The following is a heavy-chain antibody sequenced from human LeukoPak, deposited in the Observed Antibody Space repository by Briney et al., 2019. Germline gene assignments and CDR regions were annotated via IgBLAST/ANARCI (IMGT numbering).Heavy chain of an antibody. J-gene: IGHJ4*02. CDR1: GGSISSSNW. V-gene: IGHV4-4*02. D-gene: IGHD3-3*01. CDR3: ARDFRGGYDFWSGYYTPYYFDY. Sequence: SETLSLTCAVSGGSISSSNWWSWVRQPPGKGLEWIGEIYHSGSTNYNPSLKSRVTISVDKSKNQFSLKLSSVTAADTAVYYCARDFRGGYDFWSGYYTPYYFDYWGQGTLVTVSP. CDR2: IYHSGST.